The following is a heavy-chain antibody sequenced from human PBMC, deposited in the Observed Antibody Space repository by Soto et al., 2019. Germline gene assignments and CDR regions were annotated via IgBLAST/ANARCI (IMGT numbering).Heavy chain of an antibody. V-gene: IGHV4-4*02. D-gene: IGHD3-10*01. CDR2: IYHSGTT. Sequence: SETLSLTGAVSGASISSTNWWTWIRQRPGKGLEWIGEIYHSGTTNYNPSLKSRLSISVDKSKNQFSLKMSSVTAADTAVYYCVRGTPYYYGSTTYGMDVWGQGTTVTVSS. CDR3: VRGTPYYYGSTTYGMDV. J-gene: IGHJ6*02. CDR1: GASISSTNW.